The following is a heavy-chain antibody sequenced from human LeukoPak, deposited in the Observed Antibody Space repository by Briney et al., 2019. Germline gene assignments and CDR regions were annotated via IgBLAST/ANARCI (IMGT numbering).Heavy chain of an antibody. CDR3: ARGPYASGSYGRRGWVHYMDV. D-gene: IGHD3-10*01. V-gene: IGHV3-20*04. Sequence: GGSLRLSCAASGFTFDDYGMSWVRQAPGKGLEWVSGINWNGGSTGYADSVKGRFTISRDNAKNSLYLQMNSLRAEDTAVYYCARGPYASGSYGRRGWVHYMDVWGKGTTVTISS. CDR1: GFTFDDYG. J-gene: IGHJ6*03. CDR2: INWNGGST.